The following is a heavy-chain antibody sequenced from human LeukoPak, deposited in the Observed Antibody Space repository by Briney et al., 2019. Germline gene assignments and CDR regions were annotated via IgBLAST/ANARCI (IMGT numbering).Heavy chain of an antibody. CDR3: AKHGYCSGISCFFDF. J-gene: IGHJ4*02. CDR2: ISGSGPYT. Sequence: QAGGSLRLSCAASGFTFSSYSMDWVRQAPGKGLEWVSAISGSGPYTFYTDSVKGRFTISRDSSKNTLYLQMNSLRAEDTALYYCAKHGYCSGISCFFDFWGQGTQVTVSS. CDR1: GFTFSSYS. D-gene: IGHD2-2*03. V-gene: IGHV3-23*01.